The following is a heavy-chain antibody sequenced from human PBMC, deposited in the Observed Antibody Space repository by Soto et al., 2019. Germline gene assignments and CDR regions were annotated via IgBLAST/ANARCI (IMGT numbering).Heavy chain of an antibody. Sequence: EVQLVESGGGLVQPGGSLRLSCAASGFTFSSYSMNWVRQAPGKGLEWVSYISSSSSTIYYADSVKGRFTISRDKAKNTLYLQMNSLRDEDTAVYYCARGEAVVVVAATLNWFDPWGQGTLVTVST. D-gene: IGHD2-15*01. J-gene: IGHJ5*02. V-gene: IGHV3-48*02. CDR3: ARGEAVVVVAATLNWFDP. CDR1: GFTFSSYS. CDR2: ISSSSSTI.